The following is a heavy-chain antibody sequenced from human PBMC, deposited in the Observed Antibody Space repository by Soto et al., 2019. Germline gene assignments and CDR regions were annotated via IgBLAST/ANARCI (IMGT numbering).Heavy chain of an antibody. J-gene: IGHJ6*02. Sequence: GGSLRLSCAASGFTFSSYGMHWVRQAPGKGLEWVAVISYDGSNKYYADSVKGRFTISRDNSKNTLYLQMNSLRAEDTAVYYCAKKSGPLLYYYGMDVWGQGTTVTVSS. CDR3: AKKSGPLLYYYGMDV. V-gene: IGHV3-30*18. CDR1: GFTFSSYG. D-gene: IGHD1-1*01. CDR2: ISYDGSNK.